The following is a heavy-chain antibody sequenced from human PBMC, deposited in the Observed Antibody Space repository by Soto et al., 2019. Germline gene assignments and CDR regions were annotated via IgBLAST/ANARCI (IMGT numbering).Heavy chain of an antibody. CDR1: GYTFTGYY. D-gene: IGHD3-10*01. V-gene: IGHV1-2*02. CDR2: IHPNSGDT. Sequence: QVQLVQSGAEVKKPGASVKVSCKASGYTFTGYYMHWVRQAPGQGLEWMGWIHPNSGDTNYAQKFQLRVTMTTDSSITPAYMEPSRLSPDDTAVYYSATVNSYASGSEYSYGMAVWGQGTTVTVSS. J-gene: IGHJ6*02. CDR3: ATVNSYASGSEYSYGMAV.